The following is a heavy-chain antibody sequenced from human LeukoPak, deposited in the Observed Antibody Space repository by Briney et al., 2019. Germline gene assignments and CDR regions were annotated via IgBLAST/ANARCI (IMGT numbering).Heavy chain of an antibody. CDR1: GYTFTSYG. CDR3: ASSKTSCSSTSCYDPFDY. Sequence: ASVKVSCKACGYTFTSYGISWVRQAPGRGLEWMAWISAHNGNTNYAQNLRDRVTLTTDTSTSTVYMELRSLRSDDTAVYYCASSKTSCSSTSCYDPFDYWGQGTLVTVSS. CDR2: ISAHNGNT. D-gene: IGHD2-2*01. J-gene: IGHJ4*02. V-gene: IGHV1-18*01.